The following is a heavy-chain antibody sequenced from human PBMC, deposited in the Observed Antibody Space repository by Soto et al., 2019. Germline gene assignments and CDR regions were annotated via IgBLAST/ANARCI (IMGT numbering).Heavy chain of an antibody. Sequence: QVQLVESGGGVVQPGRSLGLSCAASGFTFSSYGMHWVRQAPGKGLEWVAVIYHDGSNKYYADSVKGRFTISRDNSKNTLYLQMNSLRAEDTAVYYCARSQYSSSWYPFDYWGQGTLVTVSS. CDR1: GFTFSSYG. J-gene: IGHJ4*02. V-gene: IGHV3-33*01. CDR2: IYHDGSNK. CDR3: ARSQYSSSWYPFDY. D-gene: IGHD6-13*01.